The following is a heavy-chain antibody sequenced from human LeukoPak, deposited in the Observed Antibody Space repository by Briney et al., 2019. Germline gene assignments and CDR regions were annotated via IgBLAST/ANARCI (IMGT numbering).Heavy chain of an antibody. J-gene: IGHJ6*04. D-gene: IGHD6-19*01. Sequence: GGSLRLSCAASGFTFSSYAMSWVRQAPGKGLEWVSAISGSGGSTYYADSVKGRFTISRDNSKNTLYLQMNSLRAEDTPVYYCAKDRGGGSGWPYYYYYYGMDVWGKGTTVTVSS. CDR2: ISGSGGST. CDR1: GFTFSSYA. CDR3: AKDRGGGSGWPYYYYYYGMDV. V-gene: IGHV3-23*01.